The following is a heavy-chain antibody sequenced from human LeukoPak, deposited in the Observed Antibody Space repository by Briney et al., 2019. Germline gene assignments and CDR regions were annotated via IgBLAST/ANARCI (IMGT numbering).Heavy chain of an antibody. Sequence: GGSLRLSCAASRFTVSSNHMTWPPQAPGKGLVGVTVIYSGGSTYSADSVKGRFTISRDNYKNTLYLPMNSLRAEDTAVYYCATIDYWGQGTLVTVSS. J-gene: IGHJ4*02. V-gene: IGHV3-66*01. CDR3: ATIDY. CDR2: IYSGGST. CDR1: RFTVSSNH.